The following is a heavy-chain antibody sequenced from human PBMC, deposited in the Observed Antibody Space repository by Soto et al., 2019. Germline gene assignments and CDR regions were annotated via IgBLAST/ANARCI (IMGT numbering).Heavy chain of an antibody. CDR3: ARGRIAVAGNPIRWFDP. J-gene: IGHJ5*02. D-gene: IGHD6-19*01. V-gene: IGHV4-59*01. CDR1: GGSISSYY. Sequence: SETLSLTCTVSGGSISSYYWSWIRQPPGKGLEWIGYIYYSGSTNYNPSLKSRVTISVDTSKNQFSLKLSSVTDADTAVYYCARGRIAVAGNPIRWFDPWGQGTLVTVSS. CDR2: IYYSGST.